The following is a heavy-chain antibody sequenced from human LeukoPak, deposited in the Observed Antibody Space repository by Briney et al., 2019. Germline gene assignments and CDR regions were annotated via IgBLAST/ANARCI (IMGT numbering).Heavy chain of an antibody. V-gene: IGHV4-30-4*08. J-gene: IGHJ6*03. CDR3: AIYYGSGGRYYYYYMDV. CDR2: IYYSGST. D-gene: IGHD3-10*01. Sequence: SQTLSLTCTVSGGSISSGDYYWSWIRQPPGKGLEWIGYIYYSGSTYYNPSLKSRVTISVDTSKNQFSLKLSSVTAADTAVYYCAIYYGSGGRYYYYYMDVWDKGTTVTVSS. CDR1: GGSISSGDYY.